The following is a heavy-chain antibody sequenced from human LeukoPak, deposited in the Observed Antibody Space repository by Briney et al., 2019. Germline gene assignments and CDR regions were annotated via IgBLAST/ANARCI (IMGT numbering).Heavy chain of an antibody. D-gene: IGHD3-3*01. CDR1: GFTFSSYG. V-gene: IGHV3-30*18. CDR3: AKGDYDFWSGYWFDY. Sequence: PGGSLRLSCAASGFTFSSYGMHWVRQAPGKGLEWVAVISYDGSNKYYADSVKGRFTISRDNSKNTLYLQMNSLRAEDTAVYYCAKGDYDFWSGYWFDYWGQGTLVTVSS. CDR2: ISYDGSNK. J-gene: IGHJ4*02.